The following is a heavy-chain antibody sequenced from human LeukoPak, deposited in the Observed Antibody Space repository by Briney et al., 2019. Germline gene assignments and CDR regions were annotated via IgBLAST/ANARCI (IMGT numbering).Heavy chain of an antibody. CDR2: IDSDGSTT. V-gene: IGHV3-74*01. J-gene: IGHJ4*02. CDR3: ARSVYDSGGYYRVLDY. CDR1: GFTFSSYW. D-gene: IGHD3-22*01. Sequence: PGGSLRLSCAASGFTFSSYWMHWVRQAPGKGLVWVSRIDSDGSTTSYADSAKGRFTISRDNAKNTLFLQMNSLRAEDTAAYYCARSVYDSGGYYRVLDYWGQGTLVTVSS.